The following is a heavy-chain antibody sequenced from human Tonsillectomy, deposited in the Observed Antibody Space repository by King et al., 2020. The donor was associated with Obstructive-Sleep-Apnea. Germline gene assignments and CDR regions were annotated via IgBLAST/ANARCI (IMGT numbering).Heavy chain of an antibody. CDR2: ISWISYSI. J-gene: IGHJ6*02. Sequence: EVQLVESGGGLVQPGRSLRLSCAASGFTFVDYAMHWVRQAPGKGLEWVSGISWISYSIDYADSVKGRFTISRDNAKNSLYLQMNSLRAEDTASYYCARDNHGLDVWGQGTTVTVSS. CDR3: ARDNHGLDV. V-gene: IGHV3-9*01. CDR1: GFTFVDYA.